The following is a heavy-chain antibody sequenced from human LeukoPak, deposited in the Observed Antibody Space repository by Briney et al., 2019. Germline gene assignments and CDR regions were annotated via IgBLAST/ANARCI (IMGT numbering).Heavy chain of an antibody. D-gene: IGHD1-26*01. J-gene: IGHJ4*02. CDR3: ARLSGSYYCFDY. CDR1: GYTFSSYY. V-gene: IGHV1-46*01. CDR2: INPSGGST. Sequence: ASVKVSCMASGYTFSSYYIHWVRQAPGQGLEWMGIINPSGGSTTYAQKFQGRVTMNRDTSTSTVYMELSSLRSEDTAVYYCARLSGSYYCFDYWGQGTLVTVSS.